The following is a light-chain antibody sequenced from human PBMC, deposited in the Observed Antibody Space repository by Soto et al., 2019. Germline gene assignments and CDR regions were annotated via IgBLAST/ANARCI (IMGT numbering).Light chain of an antibody. CDR3: SSYAGFYTLL. V-gene: IGLV2-11*01. Sequence: QSVLTQPRSVSGSPGQSVTISCTGSDSDIGNYIYVSWYRVHPGKAPKLIIYDVTKRPSGVPDRFSGSKSGNTASLTISGLQAEDESEYYCSSYAGFYTLLFGGWTKLTVL. J-gene: IGLJ2*01. CDR2: DVT. CDR1: DSDIGNYIY.